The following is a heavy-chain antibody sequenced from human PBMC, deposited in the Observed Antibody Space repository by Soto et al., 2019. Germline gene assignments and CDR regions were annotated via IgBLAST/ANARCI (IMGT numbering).Heavy chain of an antibody. Sequence: QVQLVQSGAEVEKPGASVKVSCKASGYTFTSSYIHWVRQAPGQGLEWVGIINPFAATTSYAQKFQGRVTMTRDKSTSTVYMELNSLRSEDTAVYYCARGWLVGNKKRDDPFDSWGPGTMVTVSS. V-gene: IGHV1-46*01. CDR3: ARGWLVGNKKRDDPFDS. CDR2: INPFAATT. CDR1: GYTFTSSY. J-gene: IGHJ3*02. D-gene: IGHD6-19*01.